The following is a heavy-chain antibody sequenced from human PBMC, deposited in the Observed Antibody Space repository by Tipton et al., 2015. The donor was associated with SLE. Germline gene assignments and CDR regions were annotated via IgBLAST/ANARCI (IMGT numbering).Heavy chain of an antibody. D-gene: IGHD4-11*01. Sequence: TLSLTCTVSGDSIGTYYWNWIRQSPGKGLEWIGNVYYVGSTNYNPSLKSRVTIFVDTSKNQFSLKLSSVTAADTAVYYCARRSTRDDYWGQGTLVTVSS. CDR1: GDSIGTYY. CDR3: ARRSTRDDY. J-gene: IGHJ4*02. V-gene: IGHV4-59*08. CDR2: VYYVGST.